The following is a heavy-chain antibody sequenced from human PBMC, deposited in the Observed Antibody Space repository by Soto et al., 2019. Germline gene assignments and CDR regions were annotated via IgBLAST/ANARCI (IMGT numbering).Heavy chain of an antibody. Sequence: GASVKVSCKASGGTFSSYTISWVRQAPGQGLEWMGRISANNGNTNYAQKLQGRVTMTTDTSTSTAYMELRSLRSDDTAVYYCARVDRRYFDWLTLLDWFDPWGQGTLVTVSS. J-gene: IGHJ5*02. CDR1: GGTFSSYT. CDR2: ISANNGNT. V-gene: IGHV1-18*01. D-gene: IGHD3-9*01. CDR3: ARVDRRYFDWLTLLDWFDP.